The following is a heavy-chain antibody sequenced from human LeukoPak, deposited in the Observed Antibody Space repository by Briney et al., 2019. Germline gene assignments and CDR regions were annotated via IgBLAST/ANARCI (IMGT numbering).Heavy chain of an antibody. CDR3: ARDPSDGVFDY. D-gene: IGHD3-10*01. CDR2: INTNTGNP. Sequence: ASVKVSCKTSGYTFTNYAMNWVRQAPGRGLEWMGWINTNTGNPTYAQGFTGRFVFSLDTSVSTAYLQISSLKAEDTAVYYCARDPSDGVFDYWGQGTLVTVSS. V-gene: IGHV7-4-1*02. J-gene: IGHJ4*02. CDR1: GYTFTNYA.